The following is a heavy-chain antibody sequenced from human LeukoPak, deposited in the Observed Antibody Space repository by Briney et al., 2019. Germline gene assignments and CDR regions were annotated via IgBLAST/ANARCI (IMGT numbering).Heavy chain of an antibody. CDR3: ARDWRRATPLLLGY. CDR1: GGSISSGGYS. Sequence: SETLSLTCAVSGGSISSGGYSWSWIRQPPGKGLEWTGYIYHSGSTYYNPSLKSRVTISVDRSKNQFSLKLSSATAADTAVYYCARDWRRATPLLLGYWGQGTLVTVSS. V-gene: IGHV4-30-2*01. D-gene: IGHD5-12*01. J-gene: IGHJ4*02. CDR2: IYHSGST.